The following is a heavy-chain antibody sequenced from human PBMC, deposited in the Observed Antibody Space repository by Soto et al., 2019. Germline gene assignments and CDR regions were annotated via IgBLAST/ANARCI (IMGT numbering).Heavy chain of an antibody. CDR3: AKDTTRYTYDSSGYYFFSYFQH. V-gene: IGHV3-23*01. CDR1: GFTFSSYA. Sequence: GGALRLSCAASGFTFSSYAMSWVRQAPGKGLEWVSAISGSGGSTYYADSVKGRFTISRDNSKNTLYLQMNSLRAEDTAVYYCAKDTTRYTYDSSGYYFFSYFQHWGQGTLVTVSS. D-gene: IGHD3-22*01. CDR2: ISGSGGST. J-gene: IGHJ1*01.